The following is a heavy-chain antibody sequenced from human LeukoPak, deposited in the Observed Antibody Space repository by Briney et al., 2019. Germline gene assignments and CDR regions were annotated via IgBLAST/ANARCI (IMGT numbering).Heavy chain of an antibody. J-gene: IGHJ4*02. D-gene: IGHD3-22*01. CDR2: ISSSANTI. V-gene: IGHV3-48*03. CDR3: ARGGDYSDRSGYYWH. Sequence: GGSLRLYCTASGFTFNNYEMNWVRQAPGKGLEWVSYISSSANTIYKADSVKGRFTISRDNAKNSLYLQMNSLRAEDTAVYYCARGGDYSDRSGYYWHWGQGTLVTVSS. CDR1: GFTFNNYE.